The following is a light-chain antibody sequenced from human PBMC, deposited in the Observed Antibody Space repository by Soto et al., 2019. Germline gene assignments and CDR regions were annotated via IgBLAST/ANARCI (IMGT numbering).Light chain of an antibody. Sequence: DIQMTQSPSTLSASVGDRVTITCRASQSISSWLAWYQQKPGKAPKLLIYDASSLESGVPSRFSGSGSGTEFTLTISSLQTDDFATYYCQQYNSYSYTFGQGTTLEIK. V-gene: IGKV1-5*01. CDR3: QQYNSYSYT. CDR1: QSISSW. J-gene: IGKJ2*01. CDR2: DAS.